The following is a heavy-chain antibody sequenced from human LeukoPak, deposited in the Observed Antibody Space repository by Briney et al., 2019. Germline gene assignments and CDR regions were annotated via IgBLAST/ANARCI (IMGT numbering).Heavy chain of an antibody. CDR2: ISSSGSPI. D-gene: IGHD1-1*01. CDR3: ARRNVGVY. CDR1: GFTFSDYY. J-gene: IGHJ4*02. V-gene: IGHV3-11*01. Sequence: PGGSLRLSCSAYGFTFSDYYRSWIRQAPGKGLGWVSYISSSGSPIYYADSVKGRFPISSHNANNPLYLQTNSLRPEHTALYYCARRNVGVYWRQRSL.